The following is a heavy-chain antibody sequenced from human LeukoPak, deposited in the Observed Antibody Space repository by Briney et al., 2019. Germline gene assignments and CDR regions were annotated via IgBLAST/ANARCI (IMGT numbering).Heavy chain of an antibody. CDR2: KNT. CDR3: AREGDYGDYSKSFYYMDV. CDR1: GGYIGSYY. J-gene: IGHJ6*03. D-gene: IGHD4-17*01. Sequence: PSQTLSLTCTVAGGYIGSYYWSWIRQPTGKGLEWIGRKNTDYNPSLKSPVTMSVDMSTSQFSLRLTSVTAADTAVYYCAREGDYGDYSKSFYYMDVWGKGTTVTVSS. V-gene: IGHV4-4*07.